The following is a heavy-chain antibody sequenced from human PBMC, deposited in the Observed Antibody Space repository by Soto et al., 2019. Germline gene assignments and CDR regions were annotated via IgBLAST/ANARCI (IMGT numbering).Heavy chain of an antibody. CDR1: GGSFSGYY. CDR3: ASQTVVVVAATRVSYNWFDP. CDR2: INHSGST. Sequence: QVQLQQWGAGLLKPSETLSLTCAVYGGSFSGYYWSWIRQPPGKGLEWIGEINHSGSTNYNPSLKSRVTISVDTSKNQVSLKLSSVTAADTAVYYCASQTVVVVAATRVSYNWFDPWGQGTLVTVSS. V-gene: IGHV4-34*01. J-gene: IGHJ5*02. D-gene: IGHD2-15*01.